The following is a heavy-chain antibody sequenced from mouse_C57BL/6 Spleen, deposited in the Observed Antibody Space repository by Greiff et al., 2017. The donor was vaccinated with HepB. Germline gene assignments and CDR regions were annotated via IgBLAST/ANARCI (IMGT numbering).Heavy chain of an antibody. V-gene: IGHV3-6*01. CDR1: GYSITSGYY. CDR3: AREGRVYFDY. CDR2: ISYDGSN. J-gene: IGHJ2*01. Sequence: DVQLVESGPGLVKPSQSLSLTCSVTGYSITSGYYWNWIRQFPGNKLEWMGYISYDGSNNYNPSLKNLISITRDTSKNQFFLKLNSVTTEDTATYYCAREGRVYFDYWGQGTTLTVSS.